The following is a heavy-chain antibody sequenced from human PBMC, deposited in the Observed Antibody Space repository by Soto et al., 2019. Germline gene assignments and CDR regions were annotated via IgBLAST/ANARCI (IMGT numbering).Heavy chain of an antibody. J-gene: IGHJ4*01. CDR3: AHRRGRGSDYEAWDAFYY. V-gene: IGHV2-5*01. D-gene: IGHD5-12*01. Sequence: QITLKESGPTLVKPTQTLTLTGAFSGFSLRTSGVGVGWIRQPPGKALEWLALIYWNDDKRSSPSLKIMLTKNKDTDTNIVVLKMTNVDTDDTATYCCAHRRGRGSDYEAWDAFYYWGHGTLVTVSS. CDR1: GFSLRTSGVG. CDR2: IYWNDDK.